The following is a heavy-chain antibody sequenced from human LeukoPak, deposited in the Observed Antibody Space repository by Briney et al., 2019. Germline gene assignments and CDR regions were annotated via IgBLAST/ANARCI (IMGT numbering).Heavy chain of an antibody. V-gene: IGHV3-74*01. CDR2: INSDGINT. CDR1: GFTFSNYW. D-gene: IGHD3-22*01. Sequence: GGSLRLSCAASGFTFSNYWMHWVRQAAGEGLVWVSRINSDGINTSYADSVKGRFTISRDNAKNTLNLQMNSLRAEDTAVYYCARDLGQYYDTSDNWFDPWGQGTLVTVSS. J-gene: IGHJ5*02. CDR3: ARDLGQYYDTSDNWFDP.